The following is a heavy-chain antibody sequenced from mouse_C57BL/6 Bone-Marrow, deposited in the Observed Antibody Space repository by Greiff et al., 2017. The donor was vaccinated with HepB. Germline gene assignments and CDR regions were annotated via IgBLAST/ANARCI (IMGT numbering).Heavy chain of an antibody. CDR3: ARDPFGSSYDYAMDY. J-gene: IGHJ4*01. D-gene: IGHD1-1*01. V-gene: IGHV1-52*01. CDR2: IDPSDSET. CDR1: GYTFTSYW. Sequence: VKLQQPGAELVRPGSSVKLSCKASGYTFTSYWMHWVKQRPIQGLEWIGNIDPSDSETHYNQKFKDKATLTVDKSSSTAYMQLSSLTSEDSAVYYCARDPFGSSYDYAMDYWGQGTSVTVSS.